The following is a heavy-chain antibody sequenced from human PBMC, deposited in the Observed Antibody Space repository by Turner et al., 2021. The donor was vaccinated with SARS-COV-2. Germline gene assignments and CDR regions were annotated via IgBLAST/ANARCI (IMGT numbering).Heavy chain of an antibody. Sequence: EVQLVEYGGGLVPPGGSLRLSCAASEFTFSSYSMNWVRQAPGKGLEWVSYISSSSSTIYYEDSVKGRFTISRDNAKNSLYLQMNSLRAEDTAVYYCARDLGSIAVANWGQGTLVTVSS. CDR2: ISSSSSTI. D-gene: IGHD6-19*01. V-gene: IGHV3-48*01. CDR1: EFTFSSYS. J-gene: IGHJ4*02. CDR3: ARDLGSIAVAN.